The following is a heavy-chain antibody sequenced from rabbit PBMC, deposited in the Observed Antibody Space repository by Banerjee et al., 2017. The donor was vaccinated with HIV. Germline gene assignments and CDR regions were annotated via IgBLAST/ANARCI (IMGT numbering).Heavy chain of an antibody. CDR2: IYPDYGST. Sequence: QEQLVESGGGLVTLGGSLKLSCKASGIDFSSYGISWVRQAPGKGLEWIAYIYPDYGSTDYASWVNGRFTISLDNAQNTVFLQMTSLTAADTATYFCASHIVVAGVPGGYFNLWGPGTLVTVS. D-gene: IGHD4-1*01. CDR3: ASHIVVAGVPGGYFNL. J-gene: IGHJ4*01. CDR1: GIDFSSYG. V-gene: IGHV1S47*01.